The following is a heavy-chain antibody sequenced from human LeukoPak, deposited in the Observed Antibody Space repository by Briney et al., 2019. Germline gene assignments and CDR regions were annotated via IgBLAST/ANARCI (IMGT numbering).Heavy chain of an antibody. D-gene: IGHD2-21*02. CDR1: GFTFSSYA. CDR3: ARYGLTAALDF. J-gene: IGHJ4*02. Sequence: GGSLRLSCAASGFTFSSYAMNWVRQAPGKGLEWVANIKPDGSEKFHVDPVKGRFTISRDNSKSSLSLQMNSLRAEDTAVYYCARYGLTAALDFWGQGTLVTVSS. CDR2: IKPDGSEK. V-gene: IGHV3-7*01.